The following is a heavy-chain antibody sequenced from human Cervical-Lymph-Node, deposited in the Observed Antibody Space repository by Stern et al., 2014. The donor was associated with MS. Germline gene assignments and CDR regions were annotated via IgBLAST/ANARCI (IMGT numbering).Heavy chain of an antibody. D-gene: IGHD1-26*01. CDR3: ATTRWDLFTWNWFDP. Sequence: VQLVESGPGLVKPSQTLSLTCTVSGGSISSSGYYWSWIRQPADKGLEWIGRIHDSGSTYYNPSLKSRVTIPMATAKNHFSLKLPSVTAADTAVYYCATTRWDLFTWNWFDPWGQGTLVTVSS. V-gene: IGHV4-61*02. CDR1: GGSISSSGYY. J-gene: IGHJ5*02. CDR2: IHDSGST.